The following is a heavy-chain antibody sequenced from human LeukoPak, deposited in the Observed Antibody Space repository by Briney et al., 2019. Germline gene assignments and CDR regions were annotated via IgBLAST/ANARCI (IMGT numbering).Heavy chain of an antibody. CDR3: ARLPAGNY. J-gene: IGHJ4*02. Sequence: SETLSLTCTVSGGSISSSSYYWGWIRQPPGKGLEWIGSIYYSGSTYYNPSLKSRVTISVDTSKNQFSLKLSSVTAADTAVYCCARLPAGNYWGQGTLVTVSS. CDR1: GGSISSSSYY. D-gene: IGHD2-2*01. CDR2: IYYSGST. V-gene: IGHV4-39*01.